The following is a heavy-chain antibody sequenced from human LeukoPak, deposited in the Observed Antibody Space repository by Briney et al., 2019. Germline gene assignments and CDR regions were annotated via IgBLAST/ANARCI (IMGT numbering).Heavy chain of an antibody. CDR1: GYTLTGSY. CDR3: AREEQYRNYFDD. V-gene: IGHV1-2*02. D-gene: IGHD1/OR15-1a*01. Sequence: GASVKVSRKASGYTLTGSYMHWVRQAPGQGLEWLAWINPNSGDTNYAQKFQGRVTVTSDTSISTAYMELSGLTSDDTAVYFCAREEQYRNYFDDWGQGTLVTVSS. J-gene: IGHJ4*02. CDR2: INPNSGDT.